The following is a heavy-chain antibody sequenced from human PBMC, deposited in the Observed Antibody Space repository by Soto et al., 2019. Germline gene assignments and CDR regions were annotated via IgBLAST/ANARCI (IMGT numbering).Heavy chain of an antibody. CDR2: IYYSGST. Sequence: QVQLQESGPGLVKPSETLSLTCTVSGGSISSYYWSWIRQPPGKGLEWIVYIYYSGSTNYNPSLKSRVTISVDTSKNQCSLKLSSVTAADTAVYYCARVGTDDYVWGSYRYLDYWGQGTLVTVSS. CDR1: GGSISSYY. D-gene: IGHD3-16*02. CDR3: ARVGTDDYVWGSYRYLDY. V-gene: IGHV4-59*01. J-gene: IGHJ4*02.